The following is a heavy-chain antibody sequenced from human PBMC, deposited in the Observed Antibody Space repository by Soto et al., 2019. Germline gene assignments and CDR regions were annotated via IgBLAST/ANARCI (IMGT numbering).Heavy chain of an antibody. Sequence: QVQLQQWGAGLLKPSETLSLTCAVYGGSFSGYYWSWIRQPPGKGLEWIGEINHSGSTNYNPSLKSRVTISVDTSKNQFSLKLSSVTAADTAVYYCATRRQLLWFGGYYWGQGTLVTVSS. CDR1: GGSFSGYY. J-gene: IGHJ4*02. CDR2: INHSGST. D-gene: IGHD3-10*01. CDR3: ATRRQLLWFGGYY. V-gene: IGHV4-34*01.